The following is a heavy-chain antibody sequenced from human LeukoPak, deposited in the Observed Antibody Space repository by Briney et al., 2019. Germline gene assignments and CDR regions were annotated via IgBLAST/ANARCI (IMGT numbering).Heavy chain of an antibody. CDR3: ARQDTIFGVVISVFFDY. D-gene: IGHD3-3*01. Sequence: PSETLSLTCTVSGGSISSSSYYWGWIRQPPGKGLEWIGSIHYSGSTYYNPSLKSRVTISVDTSKNQFSLKLSSVTAADTAVYYCARQDTIFGVVISVFFDYWGQGTLVTVSS. CDR1: GGSISSSSYY. CDR2: IHYSGST. J-gene: IGHJ4*02. V-gene: IGHV4-39*01.